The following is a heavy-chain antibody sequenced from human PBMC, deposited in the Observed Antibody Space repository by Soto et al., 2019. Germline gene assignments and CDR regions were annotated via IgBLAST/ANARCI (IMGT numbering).Heavy chain of an antibody. D-gene: IGHD5-12*01. J-gene: IGHJ6*02. CDR3: ARHGARYSGYNYYYYGMDV. CDR2: IIPIFGTA. CDR1: GGTFSSYA. V-gene: IGHV1-69*01. Sequence: QVQLVQSGAEVKKPGSSVKVSCKASGGTFSSYAISWVRQAPGQGLEWMGGIIPIFGTANYAQKFQGRVTINADESTSTAYMELSSLRSEDTAVYYCARHGARYSGYNYYYYGMDVWGQGTTVTVSS.